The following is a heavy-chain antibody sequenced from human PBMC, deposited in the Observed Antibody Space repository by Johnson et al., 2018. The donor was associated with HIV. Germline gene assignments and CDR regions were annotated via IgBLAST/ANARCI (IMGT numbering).Heavy chain of an antibody. D-gene: IGHD6-13*01. J-gene: IGHJ3*02. V-gene: IGHV3-30*18. CDR1: GFTFSSYG. Sequence: VQVVESGGGVVQPGRSLRLSCAASGFTFSSYGMHWVRQAPGKGLEWVAVISYDGSNKYYADSVKGRFTISRDNSKNTLYLQMNSLRAEDTAVYYCAKDDDPLWGSSWQGGAFDIWGQGTMVTVSS. CDR2: ISYDGSNK. CDR3: AKDDDPLWGSSWQGGAFDI.